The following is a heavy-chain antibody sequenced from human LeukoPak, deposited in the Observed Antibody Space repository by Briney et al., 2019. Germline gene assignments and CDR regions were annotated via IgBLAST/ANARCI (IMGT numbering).Heavy chain of an antibody. CDR2: ISLSGDTI. CDR3: ARNQRGLKRDY. V-gene: IGHV3-48*03. Sequence: PGGSLRLSCAASGFTFSDFELNWVRQAPGKGLEWVSYISLSGDTIYYADSVKGRFTISRDNAKNSLYLQMNSLRAEDTAVYYCARNQRGLKRDYWGQGTLVTVSS. CDR1: GFTFSDFE. J-gene: IGHJ4*02.